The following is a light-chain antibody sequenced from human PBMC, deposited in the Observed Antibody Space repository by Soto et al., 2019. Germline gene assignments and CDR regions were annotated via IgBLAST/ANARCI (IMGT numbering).Light chain of an antibody. CDR1: QSISAW. CDR3: QQNVTDPR. Sequence: DIQMTQSPSTLSASVGDRVTITCRASQSISAWLAWYQQKPGKAPKLLIYRASSLESGVPSRFSGSGSGTEFTLTISSLQPDDFATYYCQQNVTDPRFGQGTKVEIK. CDR2: RAS. J-gene: IGKJ1*01. V-gene: IGKV1-5*03.